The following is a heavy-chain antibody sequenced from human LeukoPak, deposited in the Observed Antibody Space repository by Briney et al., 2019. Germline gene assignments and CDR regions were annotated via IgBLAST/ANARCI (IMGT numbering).Heavy chain of an antibody. Sequence: ASVKVSCKASGYTFTGYYMHWVRQAPGQGLEWMGWINPNSGGTNYAQKFQGRVTMTRDTSISTAYMELSRLRSDDTAVYYCASSITMVRGVISWFDPWGQGTLVTVSS. V-gene: IGHV1-2*02. J-gene: IGHJ5*02. CDR3: ASSITMVRGVISWFDP. CDR2: INPNSGGT. CDR1: GYTFTGYY. D-gene: IGHD3-10*01.